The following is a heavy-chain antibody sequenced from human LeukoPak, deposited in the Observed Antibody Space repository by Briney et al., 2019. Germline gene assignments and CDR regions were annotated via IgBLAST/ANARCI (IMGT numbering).Heavy chain of an antibody. J-gene: IGHJ5*02. CDR3: AKKIPTSFDP. V-gene: IGHV3-23*01. CDR1: GFTFSSYA. Sequence: PGGALRLSCAASGFTFSSYAMSWVRQAAGKGLEWVSGISDSVGNTYYAGSVKGRFTISRDNSKNMLYLQIHTLRAEDTAVYYCAKKIPTSFDPWGQRTLVTVSS. CDR2: ISDSVGNT.